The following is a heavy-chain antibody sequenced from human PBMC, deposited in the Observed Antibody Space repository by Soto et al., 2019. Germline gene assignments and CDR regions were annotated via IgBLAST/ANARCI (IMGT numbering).Heavy chain of an antibody. D-gene: IGHD4-17*01. CDR3: AGDLGDYGDYASFQH. V-gene: IGHV4-31*03. Sequence: QVQLQESGPGQVKPSQTLSLTCTVSGGSISSGGYYWSWIRQHPGKGPEWIGDIYYSGSTYYNPSLQSRVTISVDASKNQFSLKLSSVTAADTAVYYCAGDLGDYGDYASFQHWGQGTLVTVCS. CDR1: GGSISSGGYY. J-gene: IGHJ1*01. CDR2: IYYSGST.